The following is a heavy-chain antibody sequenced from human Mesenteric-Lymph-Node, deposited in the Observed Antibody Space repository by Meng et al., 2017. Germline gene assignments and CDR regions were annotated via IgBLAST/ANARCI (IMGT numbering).Heavy chain of an antibody. CDR2: VYHNGVT. CDR3: ARGGATPMIIKY. CDR1: GGSISGYY. D-gene: IGHD3-10*01. Sequence: QVQLNQWGSEVLKPSETLSLTCAVYGGSISGYYWSWIRQPPGKGLEWMGEVYHNGVTKYSPSLRSRVVISIDTSKNQFSLNLRSVSAADTAMYYCARGGATPMIIKYWGPGTLVTVSS. V-gene: IGHV4-34*01. J-gene: IGHJ4*02.